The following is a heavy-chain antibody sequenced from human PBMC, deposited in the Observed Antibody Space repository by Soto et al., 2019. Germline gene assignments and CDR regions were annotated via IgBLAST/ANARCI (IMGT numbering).Heavy chain of an antibody. V-gene: IGHV3-23*01. J-gene: IGHJ4*02. CDR3: AKDLRDDDFWSPFYFDY. D-gene: IGHD3-3*01. CDR2: ISGGGGTT. Sequence: GSLRLSCTASGFTFSSYVRSWVRQAPGKGLEWVSAISGGGGTTYYADSVKGRFTISRDNSKNTVYLQMHSLRAEDTAVFYCAKDLRDDDFWSPFYFDYWGQGTLVTVSS. CDR1: GFTFSSYV.